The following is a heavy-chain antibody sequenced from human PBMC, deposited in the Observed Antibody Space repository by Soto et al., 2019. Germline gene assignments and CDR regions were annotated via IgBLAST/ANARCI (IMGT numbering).Heavy chain of an antibody. CDR1: GGTFSSYA. CDR2: IIPIFGTA. Sequence: QVQLVQSGAEVKKPGSSVKVSCKASGGTFSSYAISWVRQAPGQGLEWMGGIIPIFGTANYAQKFQGRVTITADEATSTACMELSSLRSEDTAVYYCARGPSRYSSSRYYYYGMDVWGQGTTVTVSS. CDR3: ARGPSRYSSSRYYYYGMDV. V-gene: IGHV1-69*01. J-gene: IGHJ6*02. D-gene: IGHD6-6*01.